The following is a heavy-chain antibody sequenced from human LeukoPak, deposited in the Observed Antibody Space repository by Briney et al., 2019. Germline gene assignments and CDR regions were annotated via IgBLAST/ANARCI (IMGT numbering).Heavy chain of an antibody. CDR3: TKALNWGSTFEAFDI. CDR1: GLTFKNYA. CDR2: IAGVADDS. D-gene: IGHD7-27*01. V-gene: IGHV3-23*01. Sequence: GGSLRLSCAASGLTFKNYAMSWVRQAPGEGLEWVSTIAGVADDSYYADSVKGRFTISRDISRETVYLQMDRLRGDDTAVYYCTKALNWGSTFEAFDIWGQRTVATVSS. J-gene: IGHJ3*02.